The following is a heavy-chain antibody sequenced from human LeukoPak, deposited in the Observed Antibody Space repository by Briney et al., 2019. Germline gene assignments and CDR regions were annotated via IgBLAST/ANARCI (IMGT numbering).Heavy chain of an antibody. V-gene: IGHV3-30-3*01. J-gene: IGHJ4*02. CDR2: ISYDGSNK. D-gene: IGHD4-4*01. CDR1: GFTVSSNY. CDR3: ARVLDYRQEHDY. Sequence: GGSLRLSCAASGFTVSSNYMSWVRQAPGNGLEWVAVISYDGSNKYYADSVKGRFTISRDNSKNTLYLQMNSLRAEDTAVYYCARVLDYRQEHDYWGQGTLVTVSS.